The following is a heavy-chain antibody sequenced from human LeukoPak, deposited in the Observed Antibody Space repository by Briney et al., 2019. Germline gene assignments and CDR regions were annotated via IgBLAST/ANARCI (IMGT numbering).Heavy chain of an antibody. V-gene: IGHV3-23*01. CDR1: GFTFSSYA. Sequence: GGSLRLSCAASGFTFSSYAMSWVRQAPGKGLEWVSAISGSGGSTYYADSVKGRFTISRDNAKNSLYLQMNSLRAEDTAVYYCARGLLWFGDPRSYGMDVWGQGTTVTVSS. J-gene: IGHJ6*02. D-gene: IGHD3-10*01. CDR3: ARGLLWFGDPRSYGMDV. CDR2: ISGSGGST.